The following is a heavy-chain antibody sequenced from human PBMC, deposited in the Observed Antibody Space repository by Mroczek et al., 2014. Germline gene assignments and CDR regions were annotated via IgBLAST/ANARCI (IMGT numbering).Heavy chain of an antibody. Sequence: GAEVKKPGAVSEGLLQGFWLHLYQLWYQLGATGPGQGLEWMGWISAYNGNTNYAQKLQGRVTMTTDTSTSTAYMELRSLRSDDTAVYYCALGYCSSTSCYAPSFDYWGQGTLVTVSS. D-gene: IGHD2-2*01. CDR1: LHLYQLW. CDR3: ALGYCSSTSCYAPSFDY. V-gene: IGHV1-18*01. CDR2: ISAYNGNT. J-gene: IGHJ4*02.